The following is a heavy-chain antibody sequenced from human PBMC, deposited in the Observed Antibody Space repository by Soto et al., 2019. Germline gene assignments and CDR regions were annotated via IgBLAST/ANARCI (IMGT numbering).Heavy chain of an antibody. V-gene: IGHV1-69*04. CDR1: GGTFSSYT. J-gene: IGHJ4*02. D-gene: IGHD3-10*01. Sequence: GASVKVSCKASGGTFSSYTISWVRQAPGQGLEWMGRIIPILGIANYAQKFQGRVTITADKSTSTAYMELSSLRSEDTAVYYCARDTEYGSGSYLQTPIDYWGQGTLVTVSS. CDR2: IIPILGIA. CDR3: ARDTEYGSGSYLQTPIDY.